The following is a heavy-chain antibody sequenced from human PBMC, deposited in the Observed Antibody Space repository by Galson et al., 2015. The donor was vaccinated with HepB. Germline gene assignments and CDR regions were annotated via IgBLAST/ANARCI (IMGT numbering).Heavy chain of an antibody. J-gene: IGHJ6*02. Sequence: SVKVSCKASGYTFTSYGISWVRQAPGQGLEWMGWISAYNGNTNYAQKLQGRVTMTTDTSTSTAYMELRSLRSDDTAVYYCAHTGGDGYYYYGMDVWGQGTTVTVSS. CDR2: ISAYNGNT. CDR1: GYTFTSYG. V-gene: IGHV1-18*04. D-gene: IGHD4-17*01. CDR3: AHTGGDGYYYYGMDV.